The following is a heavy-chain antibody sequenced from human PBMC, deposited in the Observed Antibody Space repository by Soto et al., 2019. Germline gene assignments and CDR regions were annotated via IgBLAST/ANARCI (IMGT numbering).Heavy chain of an antibody. CDR3: ARDQGGYSGTSGNIPPWFLGYFDY. CDR2: INPSDGST. D-gene: IGHD3-22*01. V-gene: IGHV1-46*01. Sequence: ASVKVSCKASGYTFTNYYMHWVRQAPGQGLEWMGVINPSDGSTTYAQKSQGRVTMTRDTSTSTVYMELSSLRSEDTAVYYCARDQGGYSGTSGNIPPWFLGYFDYWGQGTLVTVSS. CDR1: GYTFTNYY. J-gene: IGHJ4*02.